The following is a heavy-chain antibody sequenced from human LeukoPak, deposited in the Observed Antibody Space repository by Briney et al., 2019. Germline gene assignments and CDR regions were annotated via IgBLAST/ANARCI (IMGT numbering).Heavy chain of an antibody. CDR1: GFTVSSKY. V-gene: IGHV3-53*01. CDR3: ARDMTALDY. J-gene: IGHJ4*02. D-gene: IGHD2-21*02. CDR2: IYSSGDS. Sequence: GGSLRLSCAASGFTVSSKYMSWVRQTPGKGLQWVALIYSSGDSYTADSVKGRFTISRDDSENTLYLQMDSLRAEDTAVYYCARDMTALDYWGPGTLVTVSS.